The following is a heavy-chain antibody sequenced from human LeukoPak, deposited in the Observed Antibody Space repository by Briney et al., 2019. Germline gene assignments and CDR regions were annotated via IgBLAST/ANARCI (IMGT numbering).Heavy chain of an antibody. D-gene: IGHD6-13*01. Sequence: GGSLRLSCAASGFTFDDYAMHWVRHAPGKGLEWVSLISWDGGSTYYADSVKGRFTIPRDNSKNSLYLQMNSLRAEDTALYYCAKDKGVAAAPTLDVWGKGTTVTVSS. V-gene: IGHV3-43D*03. CDR1: GFTFDDYA. CDR2: ISWDGGST. J-gene: IGHJ6*04. CDR3: AKDKGVAAAPTLDV.